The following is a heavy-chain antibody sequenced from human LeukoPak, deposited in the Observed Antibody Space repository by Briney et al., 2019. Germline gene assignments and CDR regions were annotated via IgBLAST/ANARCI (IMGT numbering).Heavy chain of an antibody. D-gene: IGHD6-19*01. V-gene: IGHV3-23*01. J-gene: IGHJ4*02. CDR3: ARDYAYSSGWYYDY. Sequence: GGSLRLSCTASGFTFSNYAMSWVRQASGKGLEWVSGISSGGSGIYYADSVKGRFTISRDNAKNTLYLQMNSLRAEDTAVYYCARDYAYSSGWYYDYWGQGTLVTVSS. CDR2: ISSGGSGI. CDR1: GFTFSNYA.